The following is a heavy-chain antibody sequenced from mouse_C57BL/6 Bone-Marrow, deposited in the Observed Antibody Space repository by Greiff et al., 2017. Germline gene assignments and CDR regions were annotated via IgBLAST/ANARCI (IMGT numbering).Heavy chain of an antibody. CDR3: ARGYYGSSYLYYFDY. CDR2: ISDGGSYT. J-gene: IGHJ2*01. Sequence: EVKLEESGGGLVKPGGSLKLSCAASGFTFSSYAMSWVRQTPEKRLEWVATISDGGSYTYYPDNVKGRFTLSRDNAKNNLYLQMSHLKSEDPAMYYCARGYYGSSYLYYFDYWGQGTTLTVSS. V-gene: IGHV5-4*03. CDR1: GFTFSSYA. D-gene: IGHD1-1*01.